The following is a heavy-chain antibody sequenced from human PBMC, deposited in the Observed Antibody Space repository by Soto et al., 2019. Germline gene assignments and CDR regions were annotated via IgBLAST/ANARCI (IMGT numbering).Heavy chain of an antibody. V-gene: IGHV4-34*01. Sequence: SETLSLTCVVSGGSLSDYFWSWIRQPPGMALEWIGEINHLGSINYSPSLKSRVTMSVDTSKNQFSLTLNSVTAADTATYFCARGGISHWAYFYYMDVWDRGTTVTVSS. D-gene: IGHD2-21*01. CDR1: GGSLSDYF. J-gene: IGHJ6*03. CDR2: INHLGSI. CDR3: ARGGISHWAYFYYMDV.